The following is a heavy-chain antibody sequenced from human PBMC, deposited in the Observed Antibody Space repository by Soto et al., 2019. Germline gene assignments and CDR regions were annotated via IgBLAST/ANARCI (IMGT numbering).Heavy chain of an antibody. CDR3: TRADLTVTLSVVDP. CDR2: ISDDGSSK. V-gene: IGHV3-30-3*01. J-gene: IGHJ5*02. D-gene: IGHD4-17*01. CDR1: GFIFSSYA. Sequence: QVQLVESGGGVVQPGRSLRLSCAASGFIFSSYAMHWVRQAPGKGLEWVAFISDDGSSKYYADSVKGRFTISRDNSTNTLYLPMNSLSAEDPAVYYCTRADLTVTLSVVDPWGQGTLVTVSS.